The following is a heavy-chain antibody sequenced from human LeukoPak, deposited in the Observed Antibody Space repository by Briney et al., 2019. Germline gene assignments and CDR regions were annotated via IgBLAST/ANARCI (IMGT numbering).Heavy chain of an antibody. V-gene: IGHV3-30*18. D-gene: IGHD3-22*01. J-gene: IGHJ4*02. CDR2: ISYDGSNK. CDR1: GFTFSSYG. Sequence: GGSLRLSCAAFGFTFSSYGMPWVRQAPGKGLEWVAVISYDGSNKYYAGSVKGRFTISRDNSKNTLYLQMNSLRAEDTAVYYCAKEGSGYYFDYWGQGTLVTVSS. CDR3: AKEGSGYYFDY.